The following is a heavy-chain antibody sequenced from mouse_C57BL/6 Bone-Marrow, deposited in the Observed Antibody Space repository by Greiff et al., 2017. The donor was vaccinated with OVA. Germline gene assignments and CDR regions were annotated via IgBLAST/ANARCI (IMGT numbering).Heavy chain of an antibody. CDR3: ARARWLLLGY. CDR1: CYPFPCSC. J-gene: IGHJ2*01. CDR2: IDPNSGGT. Sequence: VPLPPPVADLVKPGSSVKLSFKASCYPFPCSCMHWVMPMPGRGLAWIGRIDPNSGGTKYNEKFKSKATLTVDKPSSTAYMQLSSLTSEDSAVYYCARARWLLLGYWGQGTTLTVSS. D-gene: IGHD2-3*01. V-gene: IGHV1-72*01.